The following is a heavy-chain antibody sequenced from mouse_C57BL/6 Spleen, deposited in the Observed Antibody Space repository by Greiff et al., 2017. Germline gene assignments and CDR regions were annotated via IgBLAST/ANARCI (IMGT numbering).Heavy chain of an antibody. Sequence: QVQLKESGAELAKPGASVKLSCKASGYTFTSYWMNWVKQRPGQGLEWIGYINPSSGYTKYNQKFKDKATLTADKSYSTAYMQLSSLTYEDAAVYYCARWDTTLSGNWYFDVWGTGTTVTVSS. J-gene: IGHJ1*03. D-gene: IGHD1-1*01. CDR1: GYTFTSYW. V-gene: IGHV1-7*01. CDR2: INPSSGYT. CDR3: ARWDTTLSGNWYFDV.